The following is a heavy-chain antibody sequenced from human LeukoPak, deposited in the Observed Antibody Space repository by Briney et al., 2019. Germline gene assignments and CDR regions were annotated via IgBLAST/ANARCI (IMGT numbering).Heavy chain of an antibody. D-gene: IGHD5-24*01. CDR1: GFTFSSYW. J-gene: IGHJ4*02. V-gene: IGHV3-7*01. CDR3: ARVGEKAFHLWPEIDY. CDR2: IKQDGSEK. Sequence: GGSLRLSCAASGFTFSSYWMSWVRQAPGKGLEWVANIKQDGSEKYYVDSVKGRFTISRDNAKKSLYLQMNSLRAEDTAVYYCARVGEKAFHLWPEIDYWGQGTLVTVSS.